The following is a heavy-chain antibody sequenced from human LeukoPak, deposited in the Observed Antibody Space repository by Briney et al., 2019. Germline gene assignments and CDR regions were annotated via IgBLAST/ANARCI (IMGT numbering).Heavy chain of an antibody. D-gene: IGHD3-10*01. J-gene: IGHJ6*02. CDR2: FDPEDGET. CDR1: GYTLTELS. Sequence: ASVKVSCKVSGYTLTELSMHWVRQAPGKGLEWMGGFDPEDGETIYAQKFQGRVTMTGDTSTDTAYMELSSLRSEDTAVYYCATAVRGPYYYGMDVWGQGTTVTVSS. V-gene: IGHV1-24*01. CDR3: ATAVRGPYYYGMDV.